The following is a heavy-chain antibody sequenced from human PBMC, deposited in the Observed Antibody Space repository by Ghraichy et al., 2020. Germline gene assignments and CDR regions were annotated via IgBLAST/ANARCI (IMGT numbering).Heavy chain of an antibody. V-gene: IGHV6-1*01. J-gene: IGHJ6*03. Sequence: SQTLSLTCAISGDSVSSNSAAWNWIRQSPSRGLEWLGRTYYRSKWYNDYAVSVKSRITINPDTSKNQFSLQLNSVTPEDTAVYYCARSPRRYYDSSGYYYYYYYYYYMDVWGKGTTVTVSS. CDR3: ARSPRRYYDSSGYYYYYYYYYYMDV. CDR2: TYYRSKWYN. D-gene: IGHD3-22*01. CDR1: GDSVSSNSAA.